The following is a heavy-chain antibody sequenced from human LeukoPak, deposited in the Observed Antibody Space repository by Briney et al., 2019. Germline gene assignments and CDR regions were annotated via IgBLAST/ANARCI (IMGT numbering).Heavy chain of an antibody. V-gene: IGHV3-23*01. CDR2: ISGRGGST. CDR1: GFTFSSYA. CDR3: AAGYSSGWYVRYFDY. D-gene: IGHD6-19*01. Sequence: GGSLRPSCAASGFTFSSYAMSWVRQAPGKGLEWVSAISGRGGSTYYADSVKGRFTISRDNSKNTLYLQMSSLRAEDTAVYYCAAGYSSGWYVRYFDYWGQGTLVTVSS. J-gene: IGHJ4*02.